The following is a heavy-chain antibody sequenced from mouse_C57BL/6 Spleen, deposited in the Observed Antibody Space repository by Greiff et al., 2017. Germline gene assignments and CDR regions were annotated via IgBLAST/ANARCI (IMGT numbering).Heavy chain of an antibody. Sequence: QVQLQQSGPELVKPGASVKISCKASGYAFSSSWMNWVKQRPGKGLEWIGRIYPGDGDTTYNGKFKGKATLTADKSSSTAYMQLSSLTSEDSAVYFCARGVDYWGQGTTLTVSS. J-gene: IGHJ2*01. CDR1: GYAFSSSW. CDR3: ARGVDY. CDR2: IYPGDGDT. V-gene: IGHV1-82*01.